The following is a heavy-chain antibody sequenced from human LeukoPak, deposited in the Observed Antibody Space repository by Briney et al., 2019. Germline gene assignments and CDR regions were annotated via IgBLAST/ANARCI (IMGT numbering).Heavy chain of an antibody. J-gene: IGHJ6*03. V-gene: IGHV4-59*01. Sequence: SLTLSLTCIVSGGSIRSYYWSWIRQPPGKGLEWIGYVYYSGCTNYNRTLKSRVTISVDTSKIQFSLKLSSVTAADTAVYYCARMVGWGARRYYYYYMDVWGKGTTVTISS. CDR1: GGSIRSYY. D-gene: IGHD1-26*01. CDR2: VYYSGCT. CDR3: ARMVGWGARRYYYYYMDV.